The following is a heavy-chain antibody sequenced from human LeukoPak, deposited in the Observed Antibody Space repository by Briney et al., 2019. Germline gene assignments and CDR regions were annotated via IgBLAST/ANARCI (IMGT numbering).Heavy chain of an antibody. V-gene: IGHV4-34*01. J-gene: IGHJ4*02. CDR2: INHSGST. D-gene: IGHD3-10*01. CDR1: AGSFSGYY. CDR3: AREFSTGGPYGSGSQMVDY. Sequence: SETLSLTCAVYAGSFSGYYWSWIRQPPGKGLEWTGEINHSGSTNYNPSLKSRVTISVDTSKNQFSLKLSSVTAADTAVYYCAREFSTGGPYGSGSQMVDYWGQGTLVTVSS.